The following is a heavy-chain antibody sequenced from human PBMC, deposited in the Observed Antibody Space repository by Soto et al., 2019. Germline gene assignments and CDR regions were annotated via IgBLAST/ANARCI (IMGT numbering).Heavy chain of an antibody. J-gene: IGHJ6*02. V-gene: IGHV4-39*01. CDR1: GGSISSSSYY. CDR2: IYYSGST. D-gene: IGHD5-18*01. Sequence: SETLSLTCTVSGGSISSSSYYWGWIRQPPGKGLEWIGSIYYSGSTYYNPSLKSRVTISVDTSKNQFSLKLSSVTAADTAVYYCACIFSGGYGYGFYYYGMDVWGQGTTVS. CDR3: ACIFSGGYGYGFYYYGMDV.